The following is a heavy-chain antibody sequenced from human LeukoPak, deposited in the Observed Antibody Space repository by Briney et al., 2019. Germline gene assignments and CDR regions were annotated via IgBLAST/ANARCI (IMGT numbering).Heavy chain of an antibody. D-gene: IGHD3-22*01. J-gene: IGHJ4*02. V-gene: IGHV4-4*07. CDR2: ISGSGTI. CDR1: GGSIHSY. Sequence: SETLSLTCTVSGGSIHSYWSWIRQPAGKGLEWIGRISGSGTITYNPALQSRLTISIDTSKNQFSLKLMSVTAADTAVYYCARGTYYYDSSGYPPSRFDYWGQGTLVTVSS. CDR3: ARGTYYYDSSGYPPSRFDY.